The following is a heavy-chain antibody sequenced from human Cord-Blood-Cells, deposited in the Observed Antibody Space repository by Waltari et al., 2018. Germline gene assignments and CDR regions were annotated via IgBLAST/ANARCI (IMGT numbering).Heavy chain of an antibody. CDR3: AKDRGQERRMGSSGWYACDH. Sequence: EVQLLESGGGLVQPGGSLRLSCAASGFTLSSYSLSWVRQPPRTGRKWVSAISGSGGSTNNADTVKGRFTIAWDNPKHALYLQMNTLRAEDTAVYYCAKDRGQERRMGSSGWYACDHWGQGTLVTVSS. V-gene: IGHV3-23*01. D-gene: IGHD6-19*01. CDR1: GFTLSSYS. J-gene: IGHJ4*02. CDR2: ISGSGGST.